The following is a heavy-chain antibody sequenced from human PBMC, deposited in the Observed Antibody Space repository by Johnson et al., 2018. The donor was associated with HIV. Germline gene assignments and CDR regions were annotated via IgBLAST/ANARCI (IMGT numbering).Heavy chain of an antibody. CDR1: VFTFDDYA. V-gene: IGHV3-9*01. CDR3: AKGTSEGRVNAFEI. Sequence: VQLVESGGGLVQPGRSLRLSCAASVFTFDDYAMHWVRQAPGKGLEWVSGINWNGGSTGYADSVKGRFTISRDNAKNSLYLQMNSLRVEDTAVYYCAKGTSEGRVNAFEIWGQGTMVTVSS. D-gene: IGHD3-10*01. J-gene: IGHJ3*02. CDR2: INWNGGST.